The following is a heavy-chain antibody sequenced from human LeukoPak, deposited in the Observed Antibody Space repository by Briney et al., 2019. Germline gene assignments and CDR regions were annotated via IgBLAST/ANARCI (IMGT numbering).Heavy chain of an antibody. J-gene: IGHJ4*02. CDR1: GYTFTGYY. Sequence: ASVKVSCKASGYTFTGYYMHWVRQAPGQGLEWMGWINPNSGGTNYAQKFQGRVTMTRDTSISTAYMELSRLRSDDTAVYYCARCDSGSYYVLGYWGQGTLVTVSS. D-gene: IGHD1-26*01. V-gene: IGHV1-2*02. CDR3: ARCDSGSYYVLGY. CDR2: INPNSGGT.